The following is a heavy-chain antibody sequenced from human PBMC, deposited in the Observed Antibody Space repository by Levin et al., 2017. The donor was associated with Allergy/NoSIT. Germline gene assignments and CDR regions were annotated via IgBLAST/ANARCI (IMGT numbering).Heavy chain of an antibody. D-gene: IGHD2-8*01. CDR3: ATVPMVRRFDY. CDR1: GFTFSNYW. V-gene: IGHV3-7*03. CDR2: IKQDGSEK. J-gene: IGHJ4*02. Sequence: GESLKISCAASGFTFSNYWMSWVRQAPGKGLEWVANIKQDGSEKHYVDSVKGRFTISRDNAKNSLYLRMDSLRAEDTAVYFCATVPMVRRFDYWGQGTLVTVSS.